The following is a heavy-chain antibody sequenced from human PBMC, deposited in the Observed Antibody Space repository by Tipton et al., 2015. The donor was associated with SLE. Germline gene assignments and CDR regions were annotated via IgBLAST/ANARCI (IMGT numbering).Heavy chain of an antibody. CDR2: TYASGSP. D-gene: IGHD2/OR15-2a*01. CDR1: GGSITSGNFY. CDR3: ARRSITPNFDY. Sequence: TLSLTCTVSGGSITSGNFYWNWIRQPAGKGLEWIGRTYASGSPNSNPSFESRVTVSADTSRNQFYLKLNSVTAPDTAVYYCARRSITPNFDYWGQGTLVTVSS. J-gene: IGHJ4*02. V-gene: IGHV4-61*02.